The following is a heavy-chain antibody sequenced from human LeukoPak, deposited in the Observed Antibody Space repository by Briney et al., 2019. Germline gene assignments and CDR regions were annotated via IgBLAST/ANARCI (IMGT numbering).Heavy chain of an antibody. J-gene: IGHJ4*02. V-gene: IGHV1-18*01. CDR1: GYTFTSYG. Sequence: ASVKVSCKASGYTFTSYGISWVRQAPGQGLEWMGGISAYNGNTNYAQKLQGRVTMTTDTSTSTAYMELRSLRSDDTAVYYCARMYYDFWSGYRYIDYWGQGTLVTVSS. CDR2: ISAYNGNT. D-gene: IGHD3-3*01. CDR3: ARMYYDFWSGYRYIDY.